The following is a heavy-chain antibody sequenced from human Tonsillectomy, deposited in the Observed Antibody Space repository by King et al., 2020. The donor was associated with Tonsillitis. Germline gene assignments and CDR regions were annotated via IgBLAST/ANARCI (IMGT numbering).Heavy chain of an antibody. J-gene: IGHJ4*02. CDR2: ISWNSGII. CDR3: VKSIDSSSWGVPQTAFDY. CDR1: GFTFDDYA. Sequence: VQLVQSGGGLVQPGRSLRLSCAASGFTFDDYAMHWVRQGPGKGLECVSSISWNSGIIDHADSVKGRFTISRDNAKNYLYLQINSLRAEDTALYYCVKSIDSSSWGVPQTAFDYWGQGTQVFVSS. V-gene: IGHV3-9*01. D-gene: IGHD6-6*01.